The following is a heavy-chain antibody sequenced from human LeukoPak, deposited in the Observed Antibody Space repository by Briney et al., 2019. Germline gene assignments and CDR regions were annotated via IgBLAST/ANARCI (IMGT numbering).Heavy chain of an antibody. CDR1: GFTFSNYA. CDR3: AKDEPESYSPSDY. D-gene: IGHD3-10*01. Sequence: GGSLRLSCAASGFTFSNYAMHWVRQAPGKGLDCVAFISNDGSDKYYADSVKGRFTISRDNSKNTLYLQMNSLRPEDTAVYYCAKDEPESYSPSDYWGQGTLVTVSS. V-gene: IGHV3-30*04. CDR2: ISNDGSDK. J-gene: IGHJ4*02.